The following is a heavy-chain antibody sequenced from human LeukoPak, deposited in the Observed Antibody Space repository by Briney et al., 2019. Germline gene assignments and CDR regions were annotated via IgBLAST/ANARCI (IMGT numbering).Heavy chain of an antibody. CDR1: DGSISNYY. D-gene: IGHD5-12*01. CDR3: ARVYSGYDYNWFDP. CDR2: IYYSGST. J-gene: IGHJ5*02. V-gene: IGHV4-59*12. Sequence: SETLSLTCSVSDGSISNYYWSWIRQSPGKGLQWIGYIYYSGSTSYNPSLRSRVTISVDRSKNQFSLKLSSVTAADTAVYYCARVYSGYDYNWFDPWGQGTLVTVSS.